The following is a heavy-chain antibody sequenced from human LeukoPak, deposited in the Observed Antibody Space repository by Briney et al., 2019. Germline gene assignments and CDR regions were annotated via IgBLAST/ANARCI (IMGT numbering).Heavy chain of an antibody. CDR1: GGSISSSSYY. CDR3: ARVYDSSGYLVLDY. J-gene: IGHJ4*02. Sequence: SETLSLTCTVSGGSISSSSYYWGWIRQPPGKGLERIGSIYYSGSTYYNPSLKSRVTISVDTSKNQFSLKLSSVTAADTAVYYCARVYDSSGYLVLDYWGQGTLVTVSS. V-gene: IGHV4-39*01. D-gene: IGHD3-22*01. CDR2: IYYSGST.